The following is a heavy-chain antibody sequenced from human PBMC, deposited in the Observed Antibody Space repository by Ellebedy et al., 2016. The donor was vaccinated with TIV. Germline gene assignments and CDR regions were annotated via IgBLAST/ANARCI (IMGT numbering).Heavy chain of an antibody. D-gene: IGHD2-2*01. CDR2: ISYDGSNK. CDR3: AKDEVALGYCSSTSCLSGFWDY. J-gene: IGHJ4*02. Sequence: GESLKISXAASGFTFSSYGMHWVRQAPGKGLEWVAVISYDGSNKYYADSVKGRFTISRDNSKNTLYLQMNSLRAEDTAVYYCAKDEVALGYCSSTSCLSGFWDYWGQGTLVTVSS. CDR1: GFTFSSYG. V-gene: IGHV3-30*18.